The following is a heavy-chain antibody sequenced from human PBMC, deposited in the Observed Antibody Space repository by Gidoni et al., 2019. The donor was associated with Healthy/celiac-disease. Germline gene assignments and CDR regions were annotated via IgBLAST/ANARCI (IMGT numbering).Heavy chain of an antibody. V-gene: IGHV3-48*03. CDR3: ASAVAGTGWYFDL. CDR2: ISSSGSTI. Sequence: EVQLVESGGGLVQPGGSLRLSCAASGFTFSSYEMNWVRQAPGKGLEWVSYISSSGSTIYYADSVKGRFTISRDNAKNSLYLQMNSLRAEDTAVYYCASAVAGTGWYFDLWGRGTLATVSS. J-gene: IGHJ2*01. CDR1: GFTFSSYE. D-gene: IGHD6-19*01.